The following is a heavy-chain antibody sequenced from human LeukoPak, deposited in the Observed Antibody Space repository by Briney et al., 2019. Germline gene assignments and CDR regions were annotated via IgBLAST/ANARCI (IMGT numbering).Heavy chain of an antibody. J-gene: IGHJ4*02. D-gene: IGHD3-10*01. V-gene: IGHV3-48*03. CDR2: ISSSGSTI. Sequence: GGSLRLSCAASGFTFSSYEMNWVRQAPGKGLEWVLYISSSGSTIYYADSVKGRFTISRDNAKNSLYLQMNSLRAEDTAVYFCGRGLREAPGIDYCGQGTLVTVSS. CDR3: GRGLREAPGIDY. CDR1: GFTFSSYE.